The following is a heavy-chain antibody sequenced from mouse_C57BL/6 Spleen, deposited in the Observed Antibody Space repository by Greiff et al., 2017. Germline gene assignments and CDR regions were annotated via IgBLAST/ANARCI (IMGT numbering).Heavy chain of an antibody. J-gene: IGHJ2*01. CDR1: GYTFTSYW. CDR3: ASVYYYGNGCDYFDY. D-gene: IGHD1-1*01. V-gene: IGHV1-72*01. CDR2: IDPNSGGT. Sequence: QVQLQQPGAELVKPGASVKLSCKASGYTFTSYWMHWVKQRPGRGLEWIGRIDPNSGGTKYNEKFKSKATLTVDKSSSTAYMQLSRLTSDDSAVYYCASVYYYGNGCDYFDYWGQGTTLTVSS.